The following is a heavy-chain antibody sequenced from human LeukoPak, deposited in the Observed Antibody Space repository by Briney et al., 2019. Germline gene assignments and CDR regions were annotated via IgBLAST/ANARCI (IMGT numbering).Heavy chain of an antibody. CDR3: ARTRSDWYRFFDI. Sequence: PSETLSLTCNVSGGSVSTYYWSWIRQPPGKGLEWIGYIYYSGNTNSNPSLKSRVTISVDTSKNQFSLRLSSVTAADTAVYYCARTRSDWYRFFDIWGQGTMVTVPS. D-gene: IGHD6-19*01. CDR1: GGSVSTYY. CDR2: IYYSGNT. V-gene: IGHV4-59*02. J-gene: IGHJ3*02.